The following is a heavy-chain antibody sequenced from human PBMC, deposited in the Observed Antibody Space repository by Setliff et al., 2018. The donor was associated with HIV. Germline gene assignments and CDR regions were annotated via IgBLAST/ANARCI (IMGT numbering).Heavy chain of an antibody. CDR2: IYPGDSDT. Sequence: PGESLKISCKGSGYSFTNYWIGWVRQMPGKGLEWMGMIYPGDSDTRDSPSFQDRVTISADKSINTAYLQWSSLQASDTAMSYCARRASKASLDYWGQGTLVTVSS. J-gene: IGHJ4*02. CDR3: ARRASKASLDY. V-gene: IGHV5-51*01. CDR1: GYSFTNYW.